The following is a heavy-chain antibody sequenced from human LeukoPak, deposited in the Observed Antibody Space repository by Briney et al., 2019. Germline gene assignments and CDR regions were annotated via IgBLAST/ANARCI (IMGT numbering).Heavy chain of an antibody. Sequence: GGSLRLSCAVSGSSVRGNYMSWVRQAPGKGLQWVSIIYSGESTHYADSVKGRFTISRDHSKNTLYLQMNRLRAEDTAVYYCAREGACGSGSSEYWGQGTLVTVAS. J-gene: IGHJ4*02. D-gene: IGHD3-10*01. CDR2: IYSGEST. CDR1: GSSVRGNY. CDR3: AREGACGSGSSEY. V-gene: IGHV3-53*01.